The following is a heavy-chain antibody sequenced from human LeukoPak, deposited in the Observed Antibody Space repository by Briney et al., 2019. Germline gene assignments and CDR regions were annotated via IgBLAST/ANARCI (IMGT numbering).Heavy chain of an antibody. CDR1: GGXISSGGYY. D-gene: IGHD3-3*01. CDR3: ARGREGSGYYRAFDY. V-gene: IGHV4-31*03. J-gene: IGHJ4*02. CDR2: IYYSGST. Sequence: SQTLSLTCTVSGGXISSGGYYWSWIRQHPGKGLEWIGYIYYSGSTYYNPSLKSRVTISVDTSKNQFSLKLSSVTAADTAVYYCARGREGSGYYRAFDYWGQGTLVTVSS.